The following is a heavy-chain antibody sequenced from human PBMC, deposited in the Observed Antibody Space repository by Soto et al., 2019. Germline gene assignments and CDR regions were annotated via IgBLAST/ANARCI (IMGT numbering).Heavy chain of an antibody. V-gene: IGHV2-5*02. Sequence: QITLKESGPTLVKPTQTLTLTCTFSGFSLSTHEVGVGWVRQPAGKALEWLALIYWDDDKRYSASLNSRLTITKDTSKNQVVLTMTNMDPVDTATYYCAHAMLYCTGGSCSTWFDSWGQGTLVTVSS. CDR2: IYWDDDK. D-gene: IGHD2-15*01. CDR3: AHAMLYCTGGSCSTWFDS. J-gene: IGHJ5*01. CDR1: GFSLSTHEVG.